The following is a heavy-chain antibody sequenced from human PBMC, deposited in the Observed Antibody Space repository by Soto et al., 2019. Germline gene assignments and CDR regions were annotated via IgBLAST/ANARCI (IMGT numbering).Heavy chain of an antibody. J-gene: IGHJ4*02. Sequence: QVQLVQSGAEVKKPGASVKVSCKASGYTFISYGISWVRQAPGQGLEWMGWIRVYNGNTNYAQKLQGRVTMTTDTPTSTAYLELRSLRSAATAVYYCARDPPPSGYWGQGTRVTVSS. V-gene: IGHV1-18*01. CDR1: GYTFISYG. CDR2: IRVYNGNT. CDR3: ARDPPPSGY.